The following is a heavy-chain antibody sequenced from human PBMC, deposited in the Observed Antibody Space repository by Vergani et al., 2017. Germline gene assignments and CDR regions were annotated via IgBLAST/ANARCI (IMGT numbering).Heavy chain of an antibody. Sequence: EVQLLESGGGLVQPGGSLRLSCAASGFTFSSYAMSWVRQAPGKGLEWVSAISGSGGSTYYADSVKGRFTISRDNSKNTLYLQMNSLRAEDTAVYYCAKVLTYSSSWQFRVYYFDYWGQGTLVTVSS. J-gene: IGHJ4*02. CDR2: ISGSGGST. D-gene: IGHD6-13*01. CDR3: AKVLTYSSSWQFRVYYFDY. CDR1: GFTFSSYA. V-gene: IGHV3-23*01.